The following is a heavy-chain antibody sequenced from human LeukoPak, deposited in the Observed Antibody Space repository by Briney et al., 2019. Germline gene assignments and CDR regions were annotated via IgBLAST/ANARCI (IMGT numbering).Heavy chain of an antibody. CDR2: IKSKTDGGTT. Sequence: PGGSPRLSCAASGFTFTNAWMSWVRQAPGKGLEWVGRIKSKTDGGTTDYAAPVKGRFTISRDDSKNTLYLQMNSLKTEDTAVYYCTTSFLKYSTVDYWGQGTLVTVSS. V-gene: IGHV3-15*01. J-gene: IGHJ4*02. CDR3: TTSFLKYSTVDY. CDR1: GFTFTNAW. D-gene: IGHD6-6*01.